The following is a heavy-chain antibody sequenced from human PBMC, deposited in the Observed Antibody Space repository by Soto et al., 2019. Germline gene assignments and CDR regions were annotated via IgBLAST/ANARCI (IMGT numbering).Heavy chain of an antibody. CDR3: ARGLIMWFGELSRRGGYYYCMDV. Sequence: QVQLQQWGAGLLKPSETLSLTCAVYDGSFSGYQWSWIRQTPGKGLEWIGGINDSGNINYNPSLKRRVTILVDSPKKQLSLRLSSVTAADTAVYYCARGLIMWFGELSRRGGYYYCMDVWGKGTTVTVSS. CDR1: DGSFSGYQ. CDR2: INDSGNI. V-gene: IGHV4-34*01. D-gene: IGHD3-10*01. J-gene: IGHJ6*03.